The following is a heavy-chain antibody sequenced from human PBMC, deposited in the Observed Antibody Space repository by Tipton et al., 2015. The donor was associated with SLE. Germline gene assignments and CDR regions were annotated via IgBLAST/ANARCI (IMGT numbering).Heavy chain of an antibody. Sequence: QLVQSGAEVKKPGSSVKVSCKASGGTFSSYAISWVRQAPGQGLEWMGGIIPIFDTTNYAEKFQGRVTMTTDTSTTTGYMELRSLKSDDTAVYYCARDSGNWNYGPNLDFWGQGTLVTVSS. J-gene: IGHJ4*02. CDR1: GGTFSSYA. CDR3: ARDSGNWNYGPNLDF. CDR2: IIPIFDTT. V-gene: IGHV1-69*06. D-gene: IGHD1-7*01.